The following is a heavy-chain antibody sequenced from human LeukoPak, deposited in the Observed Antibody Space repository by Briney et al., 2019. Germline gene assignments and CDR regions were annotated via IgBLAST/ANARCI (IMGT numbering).Heavy chain of an antibody. J-gene: IGHJ4*02. D-gene: IGHD5-18*01. CDR3: ARGDVDTAMDDY. CDR2: IYYSGST. Sequence: PSETLSLTCTVSGGSISSYYWSWIRQPPGKGLEWIGYIYYSGSTNYNPSLKSRVTISVDTSKNQCSLKLSSVTAADTAVYFCARGDVDTAMDDYWGQGTLVTVSS. CDR1: GGSISSYY. V-gene: IGHV4-59*01.